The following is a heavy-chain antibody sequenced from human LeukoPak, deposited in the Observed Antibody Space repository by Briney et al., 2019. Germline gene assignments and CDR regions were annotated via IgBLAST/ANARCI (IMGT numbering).Heavy chain of an antibody. D-gene: IGHD2-2*01. CDR2: IYYSGST. Sequence: SETLSLTCTVSGGSISSYYWSWIRQPPGKGLEWIGYIYYSGSTNYNPSLKSRVTISVDTSKNQFSLKLSSVTAADTAVYYCARARVPSYYYYYYMDVWGKGTTVTVSS. CDR1: GGSISSYY. V-gene: IGHV4-59*01. CDR3: ARARVPSYYYYYYMDV. J-gene: IGHJ6*03.